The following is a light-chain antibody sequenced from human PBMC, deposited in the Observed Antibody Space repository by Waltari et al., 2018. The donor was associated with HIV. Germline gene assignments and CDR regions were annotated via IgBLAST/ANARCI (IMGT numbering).Light chain of an antibody. CDR3: QQRSDWPPRIT. CDR1: HSINTY. V-gene: IGKV3-11*01. CDR2: DAS. Sequence: ETVLTQSPATLSLSPGERATLSCRASHSINTYLAWYQHKPGQAPRLLIYDASNRATGIPARFSGRGSGTDFTLTISSLEPEDFALYYCQQRSDWPPRITFGQGTRLEIK. J-gene: IGKJ5*01.